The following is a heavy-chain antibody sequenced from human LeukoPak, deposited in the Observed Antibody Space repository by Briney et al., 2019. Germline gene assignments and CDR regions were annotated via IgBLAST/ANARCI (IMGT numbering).Heavy chain of an antibody. V-gene: IGHV3-74*01. J-gene: IGHJ3*02. CDR1: GFTFTSYW. CDR2: VKGDGTST. CDR3: ATGLINAYEI. D-gene: IGHD3-16*01. Sequence: GGSLRLSCAASGFTFTSYWMHWVRHAPGKGLVWVSRVKGDGTSTIYADSVKGRFTISRDNAKNTVYLQMNSLRSDDTAVYYCATGLINAYEIWGQGTMVTVSS.